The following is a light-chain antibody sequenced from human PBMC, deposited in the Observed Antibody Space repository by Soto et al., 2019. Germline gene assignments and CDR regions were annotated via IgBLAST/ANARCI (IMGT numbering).Light chain of an antibody. CDR3: QQRSDWPST. Sequence: EIVLTQSPATLSLSPGNRATLSCRASQSVSGYLAWYQQKPGQAPRLLIYDASNRATGIPARFSGSGSGTDFTLIITSVETGDLAVYYCQQRSDWPSTFGGGTKVEI. V-gene: IGKV3-11*01. CDR1: QSVSGY. J-gene: IGKJ4*01. CDR2: DAS.